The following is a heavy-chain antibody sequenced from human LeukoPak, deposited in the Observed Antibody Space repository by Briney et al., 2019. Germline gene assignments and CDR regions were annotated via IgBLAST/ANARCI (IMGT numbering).Heavy chain of an antibody. J-gene: IGHJ6*02. CDR3: ARDSGWLGGYYYGMDV. CDR1: GGYISSYY. Sequence: SEXXXLTXTVSGGYISSYYWSWIRQPAXXXXXXIGXIYTSGSTNYNPSLKSRVTMSVDTSKNQFSLKLSSVTAADTAVYYCARDSGWLGGYYYGMDVWGQGTTVTVSS. CDR2: IYTSGST. D-gene: IGHD3-9*01. V-gene: IGHV4-4*07.